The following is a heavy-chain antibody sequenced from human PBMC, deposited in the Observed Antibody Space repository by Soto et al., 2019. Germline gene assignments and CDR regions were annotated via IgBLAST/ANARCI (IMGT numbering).Heavy chain of an antibody. Sequence: QVQLVQSGAELKKPGSSVKVSCEASGGSFTSYSFTWVRQAPGQGLEWMGRIIPIQGTANYALKFQDRVTLTADRSTRTVYMELTSLRPEDTAVYFCAKSLLFVDHGYMDVWGKGTTVTVSS. CDR3: AKSLLFVDHGYMDV. V-gene: IGHV1-69*08. CDR1: GGSFTSYS. D-gene: IGHD2-21*01. CDR2: IIPIQGTA. J-gene: IGHJ6*03.